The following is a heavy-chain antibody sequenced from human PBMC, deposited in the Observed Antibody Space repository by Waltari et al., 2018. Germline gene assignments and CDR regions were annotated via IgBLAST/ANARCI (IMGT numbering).Heavy chain of an antibody. V-gene: IGHV1-3*01. CDR3: ARGRILRYFDWSFGY. J-gene: IGHJ4*02. Sequence: QVQLVQSGAEVKKPGASVKVSCKASGYTFTSYAMHWVRQDPGQRLEWMGWINAGNGNTKYSQKFQGRVTITRDTSASTAYMELSSLRSEDTAVYYCARGRILRYFDWSFGYWGQGTLVTVSS. D-gene: IGHD3-9*01. CDR1: GYTFTSYA. CDR2: INAGNGNT.